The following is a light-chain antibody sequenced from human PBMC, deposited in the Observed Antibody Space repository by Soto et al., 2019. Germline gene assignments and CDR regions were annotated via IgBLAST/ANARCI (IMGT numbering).Light chain of an antibody. CDR1: QSVSRNN. V-gene: IGKV3-20*01. CDR3: HQTTSPPWP. CDR2: GAS. Sequence: TKSPGTLSLSQGERDTLHCRASQSVSRNNLAWYQQKPGQPPRLLIYGASSRASGIPERISGSSAGTDSTLTSIRLQHDYLTAYYSHQTTSPPWPFGGGTKVDIK. J-gene: IGKJ4*02.